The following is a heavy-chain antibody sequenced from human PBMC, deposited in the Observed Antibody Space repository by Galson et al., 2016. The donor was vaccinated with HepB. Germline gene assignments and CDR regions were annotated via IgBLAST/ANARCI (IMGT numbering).Heavy chain of an antibody. CDR2: ISDSGDTT. J-gene: IGHJ6*01. CDR1: GFTLSDYA. V-gene: IGHV3-64D*06. D-gene: IGHD3-10*01. Sequence: SLRLSCAASGFTLSDYAMSWVRQAPGKALEFVSTISDSGDTTYYADSVKARFNISRDNSKNTLYLQVRSLRPEDTAVYYCVKGTSLVRGVPNYYYVMDVWGQGTTVTVSS. CDR3: VKGTSLVRGVPNYYYVMDV.